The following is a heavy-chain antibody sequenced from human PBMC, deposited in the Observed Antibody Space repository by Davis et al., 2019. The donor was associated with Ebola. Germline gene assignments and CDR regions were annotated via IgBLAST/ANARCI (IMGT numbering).Heavy chain of an antibody. V-gene: IGHV1-8*01. CDR2: MNPNSGNT. D-gene: IGHD3-10*01. CDR3: ATRGVGGGYFDY. Sequence: ASVKVSCKASGYTFTNYDINWVRQAAGQGLEWVGWMNPNSGNTGYAQKFQGRVSMTRDTSISTAYMELSSLRSEDTAVYYCATRGVGGGYFDYWGQGTLVTVSS. J-gene: IGHJ4*02. CDR1: GYTFTNYD.